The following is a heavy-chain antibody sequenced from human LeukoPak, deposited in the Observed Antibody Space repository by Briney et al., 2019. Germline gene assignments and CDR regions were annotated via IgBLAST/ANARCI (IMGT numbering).Heavy chain of an antibody. CDR1: GGSISSGDYY. J-gene: IGHJ4*02. V-gene: IGHV4-30-4*08. CDR3: ARVNWELSSHFDY. D-gene: IGHD1-26*01. Sequence: PSQTLSLTCTVSGGSISSGDYYWSWIRQPPGKGLEWIGYIYYSGSTYYNPSLKSRVTISVDTSKNQFSLKLSSVTAADTAVYYCARVNWELSSHFDYWGQGTLVTVSS. CDR2: IYYSGST.